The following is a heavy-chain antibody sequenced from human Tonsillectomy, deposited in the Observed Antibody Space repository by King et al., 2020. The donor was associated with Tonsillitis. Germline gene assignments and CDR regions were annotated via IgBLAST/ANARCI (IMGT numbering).Heavy chain of an antibody. Sequence: VQLVESGGVVVQPGGSLRLSCAASGFTFDDYAMHWVRQAPGKGLEWVSLISWDGGSTYYADSVKGRFTISRDNSKNFLYLQMNSLRVEDTALYYCAKDAYSSSWFDYWGQGTLVTVSS. CDR2: ISWDGGST. CDR3: AKDAYSSSWFDY. V-gene: IGHV3-43D*03. J-gene: IGHJ5*01. D-gene: IGHD6-13*01. CDR1: GFTFDDYA.